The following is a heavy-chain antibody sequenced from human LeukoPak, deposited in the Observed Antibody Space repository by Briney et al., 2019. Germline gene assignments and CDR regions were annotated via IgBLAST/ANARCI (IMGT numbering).Heavy chain of an antibody. V-gene: IGHV3-7*03. CDR2: INSDGGEG. CDR3: ASSTYNYDYALDV. J-gene: IGHJ6*02. CDR1: GFTFSGFG. Sequence: AGGSLRLSCAVSGFTFSGFGMRWSRQAPGKGLEWVASINSDGGEGYYADVVKGRFTISRDNSKYTLYLQMNSLRAEDTAVYYCASSTYNYDYALDVWGQGTTVTVSS. D-gene: IGHD5-24*01.